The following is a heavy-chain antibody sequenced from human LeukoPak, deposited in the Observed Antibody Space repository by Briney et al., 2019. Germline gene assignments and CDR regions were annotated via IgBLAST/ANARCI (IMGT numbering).Heavy chain of an antibody. D-gene: IGHD2-21*01. CDR3: ARRPSLWWQMGGVDYFDY. CDR2: INHSGST. Sequence: SETLSLTCAVYGGSFSGYYWSWIRQPPGKGLEWIGEINHSGSTNYNPSLKSRVTISVDTSKNQFSLKLSSVTAADTAVYYCARRPSLWWQMGGVDYFDYWGQGTLVTVSS. J-gene: IGHJ4*02. V-gene: IGHV4-34*01. CDR1: GGSFSGYY.